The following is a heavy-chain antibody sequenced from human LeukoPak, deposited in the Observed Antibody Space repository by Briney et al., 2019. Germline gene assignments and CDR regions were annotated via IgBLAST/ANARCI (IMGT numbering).Heavy chain of an antibody. D-gene: IGHD5-24*01. J-gene: IGHJ4*02. CDR2: VKEDGSKK. V-gene: IGHV3-7*01. CDR1: GFTFSSYA. Sequence: PVGSLRLSCAASGFTFSSYAMSWVRQAPGKGLEWVASVKEDGSKKEYVDSVKGRFTISRDNAKNSVYLQMNTLRAEDTAVYYCARWRGVQSEFVYWGQGALVTVSS. CDR3: ARWRGVQSEFVY.